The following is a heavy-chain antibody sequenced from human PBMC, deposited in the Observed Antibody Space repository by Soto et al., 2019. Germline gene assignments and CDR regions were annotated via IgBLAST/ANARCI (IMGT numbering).Heavy chain of an antibody. Sequence: QVQLVESGGGVVQPGRSLRLSCAASGFTFSSYGMHWVRQAPGKGLEWVAVIWYDGSNKYYADSVKGRFTISRANSKNTLYLQMNSLRAEDTAVYCCARGVDILTGGGWFDPWGQGTLVTVSS. CDR3: ARGVDILTGGGWFDP. J-gene: IGHJ5*02. V-gene: IGHV3-33*01. CDR2: IWYDGSNK. CDR1: GFTFSSYG. D-gene: IGHD3-9*01.